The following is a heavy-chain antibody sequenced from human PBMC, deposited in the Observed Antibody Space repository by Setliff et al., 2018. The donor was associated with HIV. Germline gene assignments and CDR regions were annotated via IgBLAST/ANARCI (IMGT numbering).Heavy chain of an antibody. CDR1: GASITSGTYY. V-gene: IGHV4-61*02. D-gene: IGHD1-20*01. J-gene: IGHJ2*01. CDR2: IYASGST. CDR3: ARVRFNFYNVRCFDL. Sequence: SETLSLTCTVSGASITSGTYYWSWIRQPAGKGLEWIGRIYASGSTSYNPSLKSRVTTSVDTSKNQFSLRLSSVTAADTATYFCARVRFNFYNVRCFDLWGPGTLVTVSS.